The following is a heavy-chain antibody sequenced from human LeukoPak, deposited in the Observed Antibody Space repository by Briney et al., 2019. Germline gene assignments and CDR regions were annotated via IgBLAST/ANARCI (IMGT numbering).Heavy chain of an antibody. CDR1: GFTFSSYW. Sequence: GGSLRLSCAASGFTFSSYWMSWVRQAPGKGLEWVANIKQDGSEKYYVDSVKGRFTISRDNAKNSLYLQMNSLRAEDTAVYYCAREADCRAVDGTCDAFDIWGQGTMVTVSS. D-gene: IGHD6-19*01. J-gene: IGHJ3*02. CDR2: IKQDGSEK. V-gene: IGHV3-7*01. CDR3: AREADCRAVDGTCDAFDI.